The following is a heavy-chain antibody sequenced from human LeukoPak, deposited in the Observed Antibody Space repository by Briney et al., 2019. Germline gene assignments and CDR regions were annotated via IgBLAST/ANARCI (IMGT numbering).Heavy chain of an antibody. D-gene: IGHD3-3*01. J-gene: IGHJ4*02. CDR3: ARTYDFWSASQYYFDS. Sequence: PGGSLRLSCAASGFTFSSYWMHWVRQAPGKGLVWVSRIKSDGVTTDCADSVKGRFTISRDNAKNTLYLQMNSLRAGDTAVYYCARTYDFWSASQYYFDSWGQGTLVTVSS. CDR2: IKSDGVTT. V-gene: IGHV3-74*01. CDR1: GFTFSSYW.